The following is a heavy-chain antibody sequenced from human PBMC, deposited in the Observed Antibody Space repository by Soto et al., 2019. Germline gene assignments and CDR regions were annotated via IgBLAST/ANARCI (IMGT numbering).Heavy chain of an antibody. J-gene: IGHJ4*02. CDR1: GGSISSGGYY. CDR3: ARDRLGGVTFDY. Sequence: QVQLQESGPGLVKPSQTLSLTCTVSGGSISSGGYYWSWIRQHPGKGLEWIGYIYYSGSTYYNPSLMSRVTIPVETSRNSFSLKLGFGTAADRAVYYWARDRLGGVTFDYWGQGTLVTVSS. D-gene: IGHD2-21*02. V-gene: IGHV4-31*03. CDR2: IYYSGST.